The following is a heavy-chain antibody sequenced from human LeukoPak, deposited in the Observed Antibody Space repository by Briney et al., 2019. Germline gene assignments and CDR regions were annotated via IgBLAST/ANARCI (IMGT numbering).Heavy chain of an antibody. Sequence: PSETLSLTCTVSGGSISSSSYYWGWIRQPPGKGLEWIGCIYYNGSTYYNPSLKSRVTISVDTSKNQFSLKLSSVTAADTAVYYCASPTIFGVASDAFDIWGQGTMVTVSS. D-gene: IGHD3-3*01. V-gene: IGHV4-39*01. J-gene: IGHJ3*02. CDR1: GGSISSSSYY. CDR3: ASPTIFGVASDAFDI. CDR2: IYYNGST.